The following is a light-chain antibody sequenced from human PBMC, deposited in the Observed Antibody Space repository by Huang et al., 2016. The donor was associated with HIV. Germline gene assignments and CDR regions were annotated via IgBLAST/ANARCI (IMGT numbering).Light chain of an antibody. Sequence: DIVMTQSPDSLAVSLGERATINCKPSQSVLYSSNNNNYLAWYQQKPGQPPKLLIYWASTRESGVPDRFSGSGSETDFTLTISSLQAEDVAVYYCQQYYSSPLTFGGGTKVEIK. CDR3: QQYYSSPLT. CDR1: QSVLYSSNNNNY. J-gene: IGKJ4*01. V-gene: IGKV4-1*01. CDR2: WAS.